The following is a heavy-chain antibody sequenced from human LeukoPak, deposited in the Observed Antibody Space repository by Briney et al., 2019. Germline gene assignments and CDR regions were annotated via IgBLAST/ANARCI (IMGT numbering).Heavy chain of an antibody. J-gene: IGHJ3*01. CDR2: ISNGGSDE. CDR3: AKARHCTAATCASAAFDA. CDR1: GFTFNMHA. V-gene: IGHV3-30-3*01. Sequence: GGSLRLSCAASGFTFNMHAMHWVRQAPGKGLEWVAVISNGGSDEYYADSVRGRFPVSRDNFKNTVYLQMNSLRPEDTAVYYCAKARHCTAATCASAAFDAWGQGTMVTVSS. D-gene: IGHD2-21*02.